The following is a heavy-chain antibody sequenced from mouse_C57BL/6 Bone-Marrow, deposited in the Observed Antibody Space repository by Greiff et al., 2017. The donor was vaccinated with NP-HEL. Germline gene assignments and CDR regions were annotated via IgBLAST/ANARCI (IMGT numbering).Heavy chain of an antibody. J-gene: IGHJ2*01. CDR3: AREGRQLRLYYFDY. D-gene: IGHD3-2*02. V-gene: IGHV1-55*01. CDR2: IYPGSGST. CDR1: GYTFTSYW. Sequence: VQLQQSGAELVKPGASVKMSCKASGYTFTSYWITWVKQRPGQGLEWIGDIYPGSGSTNYNEKFKSKATLTVDTSSSTAYMQLSSLTSEDSAVYYCAREGRQLRLYYFDYWGQGTTLTVSS.